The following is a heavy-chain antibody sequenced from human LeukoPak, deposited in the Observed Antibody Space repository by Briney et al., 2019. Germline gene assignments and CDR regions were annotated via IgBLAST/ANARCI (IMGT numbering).Heavy chain of an antibody. CDR3: ARELLEPSRDGYNLGY. V-gene: IGHV3-74*01. D-gene: IGHD5-24*01. CDR2: INTDGSST. CDR1: GFTFSSYW. J-gene: IGHJ4*02. Sequence: GGSLRLSRAASGFTFSSYWMHWVRQAPGKGLVWVSRINTDGSSTSYADSVKGRFTISRDNAKNTLYLQMNSLRAEDTAVYYCARELLEPSRDGYNLGYWGQGTLVTVSS.